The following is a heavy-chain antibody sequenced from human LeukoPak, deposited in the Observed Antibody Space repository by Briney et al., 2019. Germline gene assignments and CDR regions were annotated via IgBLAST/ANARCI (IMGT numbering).Heavy chain of an antibody. CDR1: GFTFSNYW. CDR3: ARDGNYYDSSGYSFDY. D-gene: IGHD3-22*01. J-gene: IGHJ4*02. Sequence: GGSLRLSCAASGFTFSNYWMTWVRQAPGKGLEWVANIRQDGSEKYYADSVKGRFAISRDNAKNSLYLQMNSLRAEDTAVYYCARDGNYYDSSGYSFDYWGQGTLVTVSS. CDR2: IRQDGSEK. V-gene: IGHV3-7*01.